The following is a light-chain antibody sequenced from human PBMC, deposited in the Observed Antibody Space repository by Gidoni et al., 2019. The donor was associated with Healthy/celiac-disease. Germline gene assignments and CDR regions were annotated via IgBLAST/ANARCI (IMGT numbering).Light chain of an antibody. CDR3: CSYAGSYTFEV. V-gene: IGLV2-11*01. CDR2: DVS. J-gene: IGLJ3*02. Sequence: SALTQPRSGAGSPGQSVTISCTGTCSDVGGYNYVSWYQQLPRTAPKLMIYDVSKRPSGVPDRFSGAKSGSTASLTISGLQAEDEADYYCCSYAGSYTFEVFGGGTKLTVL. CDR1: CSDVGGYNY.